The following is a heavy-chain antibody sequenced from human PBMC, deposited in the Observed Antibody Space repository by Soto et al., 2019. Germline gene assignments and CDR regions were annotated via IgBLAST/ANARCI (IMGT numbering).Heavy chain of an antibody. D-gene: IGHD3-3*01. CDR1: GFTFNSYA. CDR3: AKTQDYDFWSGYPRTAYGMDV. CDR2: ISGSGGST. Sequence: HPGGSLRLSCAASGFTFNSYAMSWVRQAPGKGLEWVSAISGSGGSTYYADSVKGRFTISRDNSKNTLYLQMNSLRAEDTAVYYCAKTQDYDFWSGYPRTAYGMDVWGQGTTVTVSS. J-gene: IGHJ6*02. V-gene: IGHV3-23*01.